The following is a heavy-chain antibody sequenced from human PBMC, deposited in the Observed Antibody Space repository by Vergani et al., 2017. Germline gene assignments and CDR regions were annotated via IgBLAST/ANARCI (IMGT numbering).Heavy chain of an antibody. CDR3: ARDPSSSWYHWFDP. Sequence: VQLVESGGGLVKPGGSLRLSCAASGFTFSSYSMNWVRQAPGKGLEWVSSISSSSSYIYYADSVKGRFTISRDNAKNSLYLQMNSLRAEDTAVYYCARDPSSSWYHWFDPWGQGTLVTVSS. D-gene: IGHD6-13*01. CDR1: GFTFSSYS. CDR2: ISSSSSYI. J-gene: IGHJ5*02. V-gene: IGHV3-21*01.